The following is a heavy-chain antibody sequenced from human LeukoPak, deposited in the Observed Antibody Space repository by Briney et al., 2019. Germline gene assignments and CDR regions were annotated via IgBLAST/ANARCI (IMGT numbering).Heavy chain of an antibody. V-gene: IGHV3-21*01. CDR1: GFTVSSYS. D-gene: IGHD6-13*01. Sequence: GGSLRLSCAASGFTVSSYSMNWVRQAPGKGLEWVSSMRSNSDYTFYADSVKGRFTISRDNAKNSLYLQMNSLRAEDTAVYYCARVSSSRKFDYWGQGTLVTVSS. CDR3: ARVSSSRKFDY. J-gene: IGHJ4*02. CDR2: MRSNSDYT.